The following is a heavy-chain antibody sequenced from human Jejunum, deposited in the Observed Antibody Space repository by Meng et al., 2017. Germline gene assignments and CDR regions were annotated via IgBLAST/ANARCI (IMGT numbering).Heavy chain of an antibody. CDR2: ISSSGITI. V-gene: IGHV3-11*04. Sequence: GESLKISCAASGFPFSDYYMSWIRQAPGKGLEWVSYISSSGITIYYADSVKGRFTVSRDNAKNSLYLQMNSLRVEDTAVYYCATIGRLNWLDPWGQGTLVTVSS. CDR1: GFPFSDYY. D-gene: IGHD1-26*01. CDR3: ATIGRLNWLDP. J-gene: IGHJ5*02.